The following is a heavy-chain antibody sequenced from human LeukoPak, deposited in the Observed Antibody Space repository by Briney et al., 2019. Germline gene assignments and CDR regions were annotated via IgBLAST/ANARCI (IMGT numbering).Heavy chain of an antibody. D-gene: IGHD6-13*01. CDR1: DGSISSGDYY. V-gene: IGHV4-30-4*01. CDR2: IYYSGST. CDR3: ARDGSSWYPNKGTLDV. J-gene: IGHJ6*04. Sequence: SQTLSLTCTVSDGSISSGDYYWSWIRQPPGKGLEWIGYIYYSGSTYYNPSLKSRVTISVDTSKNQFSLKLSSVTAADTAVYYCARDGSSWYPNKGTLDVWGKGTTVTVSS.